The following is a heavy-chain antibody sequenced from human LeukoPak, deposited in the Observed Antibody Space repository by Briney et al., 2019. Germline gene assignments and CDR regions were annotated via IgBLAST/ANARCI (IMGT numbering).Heavy chain of an antibody. CDR2: LIGSSGST. J-gene: IGHJ4*02. V-gene: IGHV3-23*01. D-gene: IGHD5-12*01. CDR1: GFTSMNYA. Sequence: GGSLRLSCAASGFTSMNYAMNWVRQAPGKGLEWVSVLIGSSGSTDYADSVKGRFTISRDTSKNTVFLQMNSLRAEDTAIYYCAKGAYDYIEMGYFDSGGQGSLVTVSS. CDR3: AKGAYDYIEMGYFDS.